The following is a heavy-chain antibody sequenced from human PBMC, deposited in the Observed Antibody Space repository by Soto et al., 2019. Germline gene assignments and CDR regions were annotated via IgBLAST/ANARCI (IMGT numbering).Heavy chain of an antibody. D-gene: IGHD2-21*02. Sequence: QVQLQESGPGLGKPSETLSLTCTVSGGSISSYYWSWIRQPPGKGLEWIGYIYYSGSTNYNPSLKSRVTISVDTSKNQFSLKLSSVTAADTAVYYCARGRVTTDAFDIWGQGTMVTVSS. CDR3: ARGRVTTDAFDI. CDR1: GGSISSYY. CDR2: IYYSGST. V-gene: IGHV4-59*01. J-gene: IGHJ3*02.